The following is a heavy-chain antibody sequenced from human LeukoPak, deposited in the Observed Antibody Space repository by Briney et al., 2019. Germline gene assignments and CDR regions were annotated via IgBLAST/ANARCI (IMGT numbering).Heavy chain of an antibody. V-gene: IGHV3-48*03. CDR3: ARALGRWLQLDY. J-gene: IGHJ4*02. CDR2: ISSSGSTI. CDR1: GFTFSSYE. D-gene: IGHD5-24*01. Sequence: SGGSLRLSCAASGFTFSSYEMNWVRQAPGKGLEWVSYISSSGSTIYYADSVKGRFTISRDNAKNSLYLQMNSLRAEDTAVYYCARALGRWLQLDYWGQGTLVTVSS.